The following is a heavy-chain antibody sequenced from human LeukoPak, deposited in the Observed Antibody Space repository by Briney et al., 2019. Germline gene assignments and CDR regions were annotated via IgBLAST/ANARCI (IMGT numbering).Heavy chain of an antibody. D-gene: IGHD3-3*01. J-gene: IGHJ3*02. V-gene: IGHV4-34*01. CDR3: ARAEPYYDFWSGYYSDAFDI. Sequence: SQTRSLTCAVYGRSFSGYNWSWIRQPPGKGLEWIGEINHSGSTNYNPSLKSRVTISVDTSKNQFSLKLSSVTAAETAVYYCARAEPYYDFWSGYYSDAFDIWGQGTMVTVSS. CDR2: INHSGST. CDR1: GRSFSGYN.